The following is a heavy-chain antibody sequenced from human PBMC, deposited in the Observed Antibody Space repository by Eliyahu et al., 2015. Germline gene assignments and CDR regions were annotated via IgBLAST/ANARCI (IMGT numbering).Heavy chain of an antibody. CDR1: GGSISSXGYX. CDR3: ARAGEYCSSTSCDVNWFDP. D-gene: IGHD2-2*01. Sequence: QVQLQESGPGLVXPSQTLSLTCXVSGGSISSXGYXWSWIRQHPGKGLEWIGYIYYSGSTYYNPSLKSRVTISVDTSKNQFSLKLSSVTAADTAVYYCARAGEYCSSTSCDVNWFDPWGQGTLVTVSS. J-gene: IGHJ5*02. CDR2: IYYSGST. V-gene: IGHV4-31*03.